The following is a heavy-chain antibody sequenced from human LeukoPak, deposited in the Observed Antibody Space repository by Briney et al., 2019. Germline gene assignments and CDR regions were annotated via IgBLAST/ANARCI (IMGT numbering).Heavy chain of an antibody. Sequence: GGSLRLSCAASGFTFSSYAMSWVRQAPGKGLEWVSAISGGGGSTYYADSVKGRFTISRDNSKNTLYLQMNSLRAEDTAVYYCAKDEVLSREVVPAAMSDYWGQGTLVTASS. CDR1: GFTFSSYA. J-gene: IGHJ4*02. CDR2: ISGGGGST. V-gene: IGHV3-23*01. D-gene: IGHD2-2*01. CDR3: AKDEVLSREVVPAAMSDY.